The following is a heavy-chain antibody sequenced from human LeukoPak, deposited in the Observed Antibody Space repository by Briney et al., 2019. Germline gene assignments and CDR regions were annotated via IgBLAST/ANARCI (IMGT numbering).Heavy chain of an antibody. CDR2: IGGSGDKM. CDR1: GFTFNRNA. Sequence: GGSLRLSCAASGFTFNRNAISWVRQAPGKGLEWVSTIGGSGDKMFYADSVKGRFTISRDNSKNMVHLQMNSLTGEDTALYYCVRRGDASSGWGDHDFWGQGALVTVSS. J-gene: IGHJ4*02. CDR3: VRRGDASSGWGDHDF. D-gene: IGHD6-19*01. V-gene: IGHV3-23*01.